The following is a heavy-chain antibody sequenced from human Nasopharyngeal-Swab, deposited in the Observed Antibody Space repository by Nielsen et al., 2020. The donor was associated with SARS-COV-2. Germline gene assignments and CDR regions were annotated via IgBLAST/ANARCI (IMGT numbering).Heavy chain of an antibody. CDR3: ARGGQQPL. V-gene: IGHV3-21*01. J-gene: IGHJ4*02. D-gene: IGHD6-13*01. CDR2: ISGRTTYI. Sequence: GESRKISCAASGFTFSTYNMHWVRQAPGKGLEWVSSISGRTTYIYYADSMKGRFTISRDNAKNSLYLQMSSLRAEDTAIYYCARGGQQPLWGQGTLVTVSS. CDR1: GFTFSTYN.